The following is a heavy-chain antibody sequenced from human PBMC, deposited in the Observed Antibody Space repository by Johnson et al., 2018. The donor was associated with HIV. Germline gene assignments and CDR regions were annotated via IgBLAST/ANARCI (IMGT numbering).Heavy chain of an antibody. J-gene: IGHJ3*02. CDR3: ARATRSSSSGRHDAFDI. Sequence: QVQLVESEGGVVQPGRSLRLSCAASGFTFSSYGMSWVRQAPVKGLEWVAVISYDGSNKYYADSVKGRFTISRDNSKNTLYLQMNSLRAEDTAVYYCARATRSSSSGRHDAFDIWGQWTMVTVSS. D-gene: IGHD6-6*01. CDR2: ISYDGSNK. V-gene: IGHV3-30-3*01. CDR1: GFTFSSYG.